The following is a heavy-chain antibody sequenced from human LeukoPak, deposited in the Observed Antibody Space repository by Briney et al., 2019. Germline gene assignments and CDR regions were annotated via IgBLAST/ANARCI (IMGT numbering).Heavy chain of an antibody. CDR2: TSYDGTAK. CDR3: AKAGRNYHNWLDP. D-gene: IGHD4-11*01. J-gene: IGHJ5*02. CDR1: GFDFSGYG. Sequence: GGSLRLSCAASGFDFSGYGMHWVRQAPGKGLEWVAVTSYDGTAKFYADSVEGRFTVSRDNSKNTLYLQMSTLRAEDTAVYYCAKAGRNYHNWLDPWAREPWSPSPQ. V-gene: IGHV3-30*18.